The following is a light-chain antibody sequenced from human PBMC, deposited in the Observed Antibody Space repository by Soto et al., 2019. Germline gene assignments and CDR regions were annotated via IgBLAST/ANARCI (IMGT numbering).Light chain of an antibody. V-gene: IGKV1-39*01. CDR1: QSINIY. CDR3: QQNYRSAYT. J-gene: IGKJ2*01. Sequence: IQLTQSPSSLSASVGDRVTVTCRASQSINIYLNWYQKKPGEAPTLLIYAASSLQSGVPSRFSGVVSRTDHTLTISRLQTEDIATYYCQQNYRSAYTFGQRTKLDI. CDR2: AAS.